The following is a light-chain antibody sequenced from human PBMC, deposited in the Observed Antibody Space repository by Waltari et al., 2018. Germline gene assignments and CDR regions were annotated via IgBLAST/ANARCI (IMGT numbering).Light chain of an antibody. Sequence: EIVLTQSPGTLSLSPGERAARTCRASQSVSRSDLAWYQQKPGQAPRLIIYGASSRATGIPDRFSGSGSGTDFTLAISRLEPEDFAVYYCQQYGRSSWTFGQGTKVEIK. CDR1: QSVSRSD. J-gene: IGKJ1*01. CDR2: GAS. V-gene: IGKV3-20*01. CDR3: QQYGRSSWT.